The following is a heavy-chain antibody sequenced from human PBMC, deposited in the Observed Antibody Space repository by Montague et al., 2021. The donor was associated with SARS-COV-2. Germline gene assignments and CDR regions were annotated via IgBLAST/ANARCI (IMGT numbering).Heavy chain of an antibody. CDR2: ANQSGGT. J-gene: IGHJ4*02. D-gene: IGHD3-16*01. CDR3: ARVPLYFGGFDS. CDR1: GGSLSNNY. Sequence: SETLSLTCAVLGGSLSNNYWTWVRQPPGKGLEWIGEANQSGGTTHYNPSLKGRVKISVDRSSNQMSLNLESVTAADTAVYYCARVPLYFGGFDSWGPGILVAVSS. V-gene: IGHV4-34*01.